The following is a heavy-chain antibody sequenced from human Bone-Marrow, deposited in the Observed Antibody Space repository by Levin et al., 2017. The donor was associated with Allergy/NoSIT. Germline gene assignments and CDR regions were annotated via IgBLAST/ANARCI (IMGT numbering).Heavy chain of an antibody. J-gene: IGHJ4*02. V-gene: IGHV3-23*01. Sequence: GGSLRLSCAASGFAITSAAMNWVRQAPGKGLEWVSTITSGGGGTFYADSVKGRFTISRDTSKNTVYLQMNSLRAEDTAIYYCARTVVRYFSDIWGPGTLVTVSS. CDR3: ARTVVRYFSDI. D-gene: IGHD3-10*01. CDR1: GFAITSAA. CDR2: ITSGGGGT.